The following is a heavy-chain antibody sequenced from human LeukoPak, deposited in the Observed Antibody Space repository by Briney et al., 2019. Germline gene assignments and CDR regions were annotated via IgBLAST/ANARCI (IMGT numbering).Heavy chain of an antibody. CDR3: ARGGYHYGSGSLINDY. CDR2: IYTSGST. D-gene: IGHD3-10*01. V-gene: IGHV4-4*07. CDR1: GGSISSYY. J-gene: IGHJ4*02. Sequence: SETLSLTCTVSGGSISSYYWSWIRQPAGKGLEWIGRIYTSGSTNYNPSLKSRVTTSVDTSKNQFSLKLSSVTAADTAVYYCARGGYHYGSGSLINDYWGQGTLVTVSS.